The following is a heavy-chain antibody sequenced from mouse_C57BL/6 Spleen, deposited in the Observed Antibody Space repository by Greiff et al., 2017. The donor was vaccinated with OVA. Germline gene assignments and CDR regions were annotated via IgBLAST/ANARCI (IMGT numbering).Heavy chain of an antibody. CDR2: INPNNGGT. J-gene: IGHJ3*01. CDR3: ASFYYYGSSSFAY. Sequence: VQLQQSGPELVKPGASVKISCKASGYTFTDYYMNWVKQSHGKSLEWIGDINPNNGGTSYNQKFKGKATLTVDKSSSTAYMELRSLTSEDSAVYYCASFYYYGSSSFAYWGQGTLVTVSA. CDR1: GYTFTDYY. D-gene: IGHD1-1*01. V-gene: IGHV1-26*01.